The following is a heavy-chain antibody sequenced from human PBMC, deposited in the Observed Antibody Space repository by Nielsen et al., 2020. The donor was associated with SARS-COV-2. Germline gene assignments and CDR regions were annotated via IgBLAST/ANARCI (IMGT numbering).Heavy chain of an antibody. CDR1: GYRFTSYW. CDR3: ARLQSSTGGGMDV. J-gene: IGHJ6*02. Sequence: GESLKISCEASGYRFTSYWTAWVRQMPGKGLEWMGVVYPGDSDTRYSPSFQGQVIISFDKSITTAYLQWNSLQASDSAMYYCARLQSSTGGGMDVWGQGTAVTVSS. V-gene: IGHV5-51*01. CDR2: VYPGDSDT. D-gene: IGHD6-13*01.